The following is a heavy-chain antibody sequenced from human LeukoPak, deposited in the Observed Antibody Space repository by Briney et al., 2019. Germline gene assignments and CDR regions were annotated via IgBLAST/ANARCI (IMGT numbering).Heavy chain of an antibody. V-gene: IGHV3-7*01. Sequence: SGGSLRLSCAVSGFTSSSYWMTWVRQAPGKGLEWVATMKPDGSEKYYVDSVKGRFTISRDNAKNSLYLQMNSLRAEDTAVYYCARGHGDYGINWGQGTLVTVSS. J-gene: IGHJ4*02. CDR1: GFTSSSYW. CDR3: ARGHGDYGIN. D-gene: IGHD4-17*01. CDR2: MKPDGSEK.